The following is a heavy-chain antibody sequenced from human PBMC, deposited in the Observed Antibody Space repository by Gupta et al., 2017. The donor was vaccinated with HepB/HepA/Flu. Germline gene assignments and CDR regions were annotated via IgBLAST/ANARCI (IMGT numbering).Heavy chain of an antibody. CDR3: ALDTVTTFGVPFDY. CDR2: IYYSGST. D-gene: IGHD4-17*01. J-gene: IGHJ4*02. V-gene: IGHV4-39*01. Sequence: QLQLQESGPGLVKPSETLSLTCTVSGGSISSSSYYWGWIRQPPGKGLEWIGSIYYSGSTYYNPSLKSRVTISVDTSKNQFSLKLSSVTAADTAVYYCALDTVTTFGVPFDYWGQGTLVTVSS. CDR1: GGSISSSSYY.